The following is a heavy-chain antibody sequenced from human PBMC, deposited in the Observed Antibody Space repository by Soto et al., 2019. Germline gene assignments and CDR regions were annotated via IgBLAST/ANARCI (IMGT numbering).Heavy chain of an antibody. D-gene: IGHD3-10*01. CDR2: VYYNENT. V-gene: IGHV4-39*01. CDR3: ARRERYYGSPGWFDP. CDR1: GASTNNFAYY. Sequence: SETLSLTCSVSGASTNNFAYYRGWIRQPPGKGLEWIGTVYYNENTYYNPSLKSRVAISVDTAKNQFSLNLRSVTAADTAIYFCARRERYYGSPGWFDPWGQGTLVTVS. J-gene: IGHJ5*01.